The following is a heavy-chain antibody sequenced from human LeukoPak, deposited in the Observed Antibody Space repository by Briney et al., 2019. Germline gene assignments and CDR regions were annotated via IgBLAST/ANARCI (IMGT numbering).Heavy chain of an antibody. CDR3: ARGGGLDV. D-gene: IGHD3-16*01. Sequence: GGSLRLSCAASGFTFSHFWMSWVRQAPGKGLEWVASINHNGNVNYYVDSVKGRFTISRDNAKNSLYLQMSNLRAEDTAVYFCARGGGLDVWGQGATVTVSS. V-gene: IGHV3-7*03. J-gene: IGHJ6*02. CDR1: GFTFSHFW. CDR2: INHNGNVN.